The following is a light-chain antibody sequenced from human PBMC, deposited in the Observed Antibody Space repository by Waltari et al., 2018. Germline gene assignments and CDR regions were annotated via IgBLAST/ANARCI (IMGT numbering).Light chain of an antibody. Sequence: QSALTQPASVSGSPGQSITISCTGTSSDVGGYNYVSWYQQNPGKAPNLMIYDVSKRPSGVSNRFSGSKSGNTASLTISGLQAEDEADYYCSSYTSSSTLVLFGGGTKLTVL. J-gene: IGLJ2*01. V-gene: IGLV2-14*01. CDR2: DVS. CDR3: SSYTSSSTLVL. CDR1: SSDVGGYNY.